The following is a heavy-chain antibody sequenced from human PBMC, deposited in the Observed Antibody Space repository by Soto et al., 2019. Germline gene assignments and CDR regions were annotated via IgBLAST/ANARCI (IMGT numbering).Heavy chain of an antibody. V-gene: IGHV1-69*02. CDR1: GDTFSTYP. CDR2: TIPSLAIT. J-gene: IGHJ3*02. CDR3: ARGGDGSGSESVFDI. Sequence: QVQLVQSGAVVKKPGSSMKVSCKTLGDTFSTYPITWVRQAPGQGLEWMGRTIPSLAITDYAQNFQGRVTITADRSTTTAYMELSSLKFEDTAVYYCARGGDGSGSESVFDIWGQGTMVTVSS. D-gene: IGHD3-22*01.